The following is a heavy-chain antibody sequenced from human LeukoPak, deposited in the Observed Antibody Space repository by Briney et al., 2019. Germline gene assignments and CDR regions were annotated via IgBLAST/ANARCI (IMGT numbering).Heavy chain of an antibody. CDR2: ISYDGSNK. D-gene: IGHD3-3*01. CDR1: GFTFSSYA. CDR3: ASDFWSGYLDFDY. J-gene: IGHJ4*02. Sequence: GGSLRLSCAASGFTFSSYAMHWVRQAPGKGLEWVAVISYDGSNKYYADSVKGRFIISRDNAKNSLYLQMNSLRAEDTAVYYCASDFWSGYLDFDYWGQGTLVTVSS. V-gene: IGHV3-30-3*01.